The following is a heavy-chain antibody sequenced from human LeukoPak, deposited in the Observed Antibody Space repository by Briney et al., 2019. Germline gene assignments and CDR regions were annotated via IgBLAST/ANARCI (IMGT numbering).Heavy chain of an antibody. CDR2: IRYDGSNK. CDR3: ARGFRVVRGVIDY. V-gene: IGHV3-30*02. CDR1: GFTFSSYG. D-gene: IGHD3-10*01. Sequence: GGSLRLSCAASGFTFSSYGMHWVRQAPGKGLEWVAFIRYDGSNKYYADSVKGRFTISRDNSKNTLYLQMNSLRAEDTAVYYCARGFRVVRGVIDYWGQGTLVTVSS. J-gene: IGHJ4*02.